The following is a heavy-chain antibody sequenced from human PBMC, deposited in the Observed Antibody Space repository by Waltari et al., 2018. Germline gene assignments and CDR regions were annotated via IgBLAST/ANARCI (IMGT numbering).Heavy chain of an antibody. V-gene: IGHV1-46*01. CDR2: INPSGGST. CDR1: GYTFTSYY. J-gene: IGHJ4*02. D-gene: IGHD4-17*01. CDR3: ARDAADYGDPPFDY. Sequence: QVQLVQSGAAVKTPGASVKVSCTASGYTFTSYYMHLVRPAPGQGLEWMGRINPSGGSTSYAQKFQGRVTMTRDTSTSTVYMELSSLRSEDTAVYYCARDAADYGDPPFDYWGQGTLVTVSS.